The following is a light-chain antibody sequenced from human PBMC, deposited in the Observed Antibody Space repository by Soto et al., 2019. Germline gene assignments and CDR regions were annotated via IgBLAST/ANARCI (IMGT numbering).Light chain of an antibody. CDR2: GAS. CDR3: QHYGSSSWT. CDR1: QSVSSSY. V-gene: IGKV3-20*01. Sequence: EIVLTQSPGTLSLSPGERATLSCRASQSVSSSYLAWYQQKPGQAPRLLIYGASSRATGIPDRFSGSGSGTDFTLTLSRLEPEDFAVYYCQHYGSSSWTFGQGTKVDIK. J-gene: IGKJ1*01.